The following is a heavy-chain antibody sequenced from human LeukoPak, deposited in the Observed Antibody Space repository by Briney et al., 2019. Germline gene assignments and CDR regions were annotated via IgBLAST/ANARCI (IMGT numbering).Heavy chain of an antibody. CDR1: GFTLRICW. Sequence: GGPLRLSCGASGFTLRICWVTGVRGAPGGGRVVVAYIKHGGSEIYYGDSVGGRFTLSRDHDKHSLFLQMDRLRAEDTAVYYCASPNEGNDVLTGHFPTYDYWGQGTLVTVSS. D-gene: IGHD3-9*01. CDR3: ASPNEGNDVLTGHFPTYDY. J-gene: IGHJ4*02. CDR2: IKHGGSEI. V-gene: IGHV3-7*01.